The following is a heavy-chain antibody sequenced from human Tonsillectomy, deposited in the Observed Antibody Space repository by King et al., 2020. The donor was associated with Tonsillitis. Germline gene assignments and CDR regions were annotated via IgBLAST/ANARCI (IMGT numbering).Heavy chain of an antibody. CDR1: GFTFSSYW. Sequence: QLVQSGGGLVQPGGSLRLSCAASGFTFSSYWMSWVRQAPGKGLEWVANIKQDGSEKYYVDSVKGRFTISRDNAKNSLYLQMNSLRAEDTAVYYCASDQPYSSGAGMDVWGQGTTVTVS. D-gene: IGHD6-19*01. CDR2: IKQDGSEK. CDR3: ASDQPYSSGAGMDV. V-gene: IGHV3-7*01. J-gene: IGHJ6*02.